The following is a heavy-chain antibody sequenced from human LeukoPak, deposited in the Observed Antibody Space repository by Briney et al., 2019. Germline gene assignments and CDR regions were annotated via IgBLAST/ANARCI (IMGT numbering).Heavy chain of an antibody. CDR1: SFSYSGDG. CDR2: IWYDGSNK. J-gene: IGHJ4*02. CDR3: AKDGPAG. Sequence: GGALRLSCAEWSFSYSGDGMHWVGQAPGKGLEWVAVIWYDGSNKYYADSVKGRFTISRDNSKNTLYLQMNSLRAEDTAVYYCAKDGPAGWGQGTLVTVSS. D-gene: IGHD1-14*01. V-gene: IGHV3-33*06.